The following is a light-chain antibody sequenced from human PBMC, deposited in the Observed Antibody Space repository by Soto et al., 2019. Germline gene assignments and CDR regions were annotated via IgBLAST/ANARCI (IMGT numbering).Light chain of an antibody. V-gene: IGKV3-11*01. J-gene: IGKJ5*01. CDR1: QSVSSY. CDR3: QQRSNWPLT. CDR2: DAS. Sequence: EIVLTQSPGPLSLCPGESAPVWCRASQSVSSYLAWYQQKPGQAPRXIIYDASNRATGIPARFSGSGSGTDCTLTISSLEPEDVAVYYCQQRSNWPLTLGGGTRLEI.